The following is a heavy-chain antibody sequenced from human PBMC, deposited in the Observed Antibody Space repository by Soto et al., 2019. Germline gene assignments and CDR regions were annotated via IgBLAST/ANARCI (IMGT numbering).Heavy chain of an antibody. J-gene: IGHJ5*02. CDR3: ARGSYSGSYYSFDP. CDR1: GGSISSGDYY. V-gene: IGHV4-30-4*01. CDR2: IYYSGSS. D-gene: IGHD1-26*01. Sequence: PSETLSLTCTVSGGSISSGDYYWSWIRQPPGKGLEWIGYIYYSGSSYYNPSLNSRVTISVDTSKNQFSLKLSSVTAADTALYYCARGSYSGSYYSFDPWGQGTLVTVSS.